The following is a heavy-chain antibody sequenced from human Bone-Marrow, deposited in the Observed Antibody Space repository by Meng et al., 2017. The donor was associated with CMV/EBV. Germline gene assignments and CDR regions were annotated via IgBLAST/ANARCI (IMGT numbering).Heavy chain of an antibody. V-gene: IGHV1-2*02. CDR2: INPNSGGT. J-gene: IGHJ4*02. Sequence: SCKASGYPFTGYYMHWVRQAPGQGLEWMGWINPNSGGTNYAQKFQGRVTMTRDTSISTAYMELSRLRSDDTAVYYCARDFHGDYPDYWGQGTLVTVSS. D-gene: IGHD4-17*01. CDR1: GYPFTGYY. CDR3: ARDFHGDYPDY.